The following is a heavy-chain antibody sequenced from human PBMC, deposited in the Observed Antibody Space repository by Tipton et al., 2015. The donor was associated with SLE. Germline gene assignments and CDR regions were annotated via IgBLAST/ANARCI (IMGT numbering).Heavy chain of an antibody. CDR3: ARLGLGGFGATYSDY. D-gene: IGHD3-10*01. CDR1: GGSFSNYY. V-gene: IGHV4-34*01. J-gene: IGHJ4*02. Sequence: TLSLTCAVYGGSFSNYYWSWIRQPPGKGLEWIGEIYHGGSTNYNPSLKSRVTISVDTSKNQFSLKLNSVTAADTAVYYCARLGLGGFGATYSDYWGQGTLVTVSS. CDR2: IYHGGST.